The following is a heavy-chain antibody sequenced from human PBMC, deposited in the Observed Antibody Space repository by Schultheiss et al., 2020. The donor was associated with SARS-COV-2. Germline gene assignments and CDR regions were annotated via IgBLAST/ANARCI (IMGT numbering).Heavy chain of an antibody. D-gene: IGHD3-3*01. J-gene: IGHJ4*02. V-gene: IGHV4-59*08. CDR3: ARRTIFGVVTGSFDY. CDR1: GGSISSYY. CDR2: IYYSGSI. Sequence: SETLSLTCTVSGGSISSYYWSWIRQPPGKGLEWIGYIYYSGSINYNPSLKSRVTISVDTSKNQFSLKLSSVTAADTAVYYCARRTIFGVVTGSFDYWGQGTLVTVSS.